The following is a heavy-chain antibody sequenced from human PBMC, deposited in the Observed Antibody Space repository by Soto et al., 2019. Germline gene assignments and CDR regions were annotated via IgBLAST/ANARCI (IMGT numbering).Heavy chain of an antibody. CDR3: ARRQPALLWFGEGWFDP. CDR2: IYPGDSDT. V-gene: IGHV5-51*01. D-gene: IGHD3-10*01. CDR1: GYSFTSYW. J-gene: IGHJ5*02. Sequence: LGESLKISCKGSGYSFTSYWIGWVRQMPGKGLEWMGIIYPGDSDTRYSPSFQGQVTISADKSISTAYLQWSSLKASDTAMYYCARRQPALLWFGEGWFDPWGQGTLVTVS.